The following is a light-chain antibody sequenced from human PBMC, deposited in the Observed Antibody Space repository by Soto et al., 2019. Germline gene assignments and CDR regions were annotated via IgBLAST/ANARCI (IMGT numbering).Light chain of an antibody. J-gene: IGLJ1*01. CDR1: TPNIGTNY. CDR2: RND. Sequence: QSVLTQPPSASGTPGQRVTISCSGSTPNIGTNYVYWYQQLPGTAPKLLIYRNDQRPSGVPDRFSGSKSGPSASLAISGLRSEDEADYFCAAWDDSLSGVHVFGTGTKLTVL. V-gene: IGLV1-47*01. CDR3: AAWDDSLSGVHV.